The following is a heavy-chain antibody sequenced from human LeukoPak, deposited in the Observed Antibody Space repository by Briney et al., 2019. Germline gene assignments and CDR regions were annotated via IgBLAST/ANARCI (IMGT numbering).Heavy chain of an antibody. V-gene: IGHV1-69*01. D-gene: IGHD3-3*01. CDR2: IIPVFGTA. CDR1: GGTFSSYA. J-gene: IGHJ5*02. Sequence: GSSVKVSCKASGGTFSSYAISWVRQAPGQGLEWMGGIIPVFGTANYAQKFQGRVTITADESTSTAYMELSSLRSEDTAVYYCASLSYYDFWSGYSWFDPWGQGTLVTVSS. CDR3: ASLSYYDFWSGYSWFDP.